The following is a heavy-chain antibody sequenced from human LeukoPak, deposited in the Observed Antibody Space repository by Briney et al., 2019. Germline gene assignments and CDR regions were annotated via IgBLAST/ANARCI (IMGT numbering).Heavy chain of an antibody. CDR3: ARGAYYYDSSGYRYYFDY. V-gene: IGHV1-69*04. Sequence: SVKVSCKASGGTFSSYAISWMRQAPGQGLEWMGRIIPILGIANYAQKFQGRVTITADKSTSTAYMELSSLRSEDTAVYYCARGAYYYDSSGYRYYFDYWGQGTLVTVSS. J-gene: IGHJ4*02. CDR1: GGTFSSYA. CDR2: IIPILGIA. D-gene: IGHD3-22*01.